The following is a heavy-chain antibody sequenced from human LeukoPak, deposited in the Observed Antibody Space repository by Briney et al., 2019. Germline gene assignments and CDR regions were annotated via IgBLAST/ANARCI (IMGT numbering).Heavy chain of an antibody. D-gene: IGHD6-6*01. CDR2: INPNSGVT. CDR3: ARDLGVTVRPFSLFY. V-gene: IGHV1-2*02. J-gene: IGHJ4*02. CDR1: GYTFTAYY. Sequence: ASVKVSCKASGYTFTAYYMHWVRQAPGQGPGWMGWINPNSGVTNYAQKFQGRVIMTSDTSISTAYMEFSRLRSDDTAMHYCARDLGVTVRPFSLFYWGQGTLVTVSS.